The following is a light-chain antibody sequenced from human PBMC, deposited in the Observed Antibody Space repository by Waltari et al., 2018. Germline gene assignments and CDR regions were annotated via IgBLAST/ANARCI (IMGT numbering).Light chain of an antibody. J-gene: IGKJ5*01. CDR1: QTVSTY. CDR3: QQRINWPLT. CDR2: DSS. V-gene: IGKV3-11*01. Sequence: ENVLTQSPATLSLSPGERATLSCRARQTVSTYLAWYQQKPGQAPRLLIYDSSNRAAGFPARCSGGGSGTDFTLTISSLDPEDSAVYYCQQRINWPLTFGQGTRLEIK.